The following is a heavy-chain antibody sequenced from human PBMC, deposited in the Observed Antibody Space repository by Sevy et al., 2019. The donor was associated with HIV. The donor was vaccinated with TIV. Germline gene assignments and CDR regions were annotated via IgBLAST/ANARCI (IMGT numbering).Heavy chain of an antibody. CDR2: IRYDGSSK. V-gene: IGHV3-30*02. Sequence: GGSLRLSCTVSGFTFRTYGMHWVRQAPGKGLEWVTFIRYDGSSKYYADSVKGRFTISRDNSKNTLYLQMNSLRAEDTGVYYCTNGDYYFDYWGQGTLVTVSS. CDR3: TNGDYYFDY. D-gene: IGHD2-21*02. J-gene: IGHJ4*02. CDR1: GFTFRTYG.